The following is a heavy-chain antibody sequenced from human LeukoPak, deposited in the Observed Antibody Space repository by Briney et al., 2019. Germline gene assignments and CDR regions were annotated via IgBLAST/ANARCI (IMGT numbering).Heavy chain of an antibody. Sequence: SETLSLTCAVSGGSISSGGYSWSWIRQPPGKGLEWIGYIYHSGSTYYNPSLKSRVTISVDRSKNQFSLKLSSVTAADTAVYYCARESSSGYEAFDIWGQGTMVTVSS. D-gene: IGHD3-22*01. CDR2: IYHSGST. CDR3: ARESSSGYEAFDI. CDR1: GGSISSGGYS. V-gene: IGHV4-30-2*01. J-gene: IGHJ3*02.